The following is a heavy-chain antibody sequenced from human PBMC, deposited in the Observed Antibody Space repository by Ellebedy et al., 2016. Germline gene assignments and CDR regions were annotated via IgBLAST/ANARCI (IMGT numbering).Heavy chain of an antibody. CDR3: ARGEGLRFFDL. V-gene: IGHV3-48*04. J-gene: IGHJ2*01. D-gene: IGHD1-26*01. CDR2: ISSSSSTI. Sequence: GESLKISXAASGFTFSSYSMNWVRQAPGKGLEWVSYISSSSSTIYYADSVKGRFTISRDNAKNSLYLQMNSLRAEDTAVYYCARGEGLRFFDLWGRGTLVTVSS. CDR1: GFTFSSYS.